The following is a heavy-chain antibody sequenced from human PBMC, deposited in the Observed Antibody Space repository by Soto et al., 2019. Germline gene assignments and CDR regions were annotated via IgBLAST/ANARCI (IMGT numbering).Heavy chain of an antibody. CDR3: ARVTRDSSGLADY. Sequence: GGSLRLSCAASGFTFSSYSMNWVRQAPGKGLEWVSSISSSSSYIYYADSVKGRFTISRDNAKNSLYLQMNSLRAEDTAVYYCARVTRDSSGLADYWGQGTLVTVSS. V-gene: IGHV3-21*01. D-gene: IGHD3-22*01. CDR2: ISSSSSYI. J-gene: IGHJ4*02. CDR1: GFTFSSYS.